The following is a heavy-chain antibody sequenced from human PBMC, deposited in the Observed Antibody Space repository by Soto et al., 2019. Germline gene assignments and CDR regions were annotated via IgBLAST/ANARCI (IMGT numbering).Heavy chain of an antibody. J-gene: IGHJ3*01. V-gene: IGHV3-48*03. CDR3: ARADSGGAAFDF. Sequence: EVQLVESGGGLVQPGGSLRLSCVASGFTFSSYEMNWVTQAPGKGLEWVSYISSSGSTKYYADSVKGRFTISRDNAKNSLYLQMNSLRDEDTAVYYCARADSGGAAFDFWGHGTMVTVSS. D-gene: IGHD6-25*01. CDR2: ISSSGSTK. CDR1: GFTFSSYE.